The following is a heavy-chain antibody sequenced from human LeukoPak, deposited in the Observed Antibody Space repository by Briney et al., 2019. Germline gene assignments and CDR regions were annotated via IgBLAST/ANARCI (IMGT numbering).Heavy chain of an antibody. J-gene: IGHJ4*02. D-gene: IGHD1-26*01. Sequence: PSETLSLTCTVSGDSISSYSWSWIRQPPGKGLEWIGYIYYSGSTYYNPSLKSRVTISVDTSKNQFSLKLSSVTAADTAVYYCARTGATHSLPFDYWGQGTLVTVSS. CDR1: GDSISSYS. CDR2: IYYSGST. V-gene: IGHV4-59*08. CDR3: ARTGATHSLPFDY.